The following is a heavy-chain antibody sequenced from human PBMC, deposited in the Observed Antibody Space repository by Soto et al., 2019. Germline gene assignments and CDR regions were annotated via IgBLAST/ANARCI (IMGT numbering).Heavy chain of an antibody. D-gene: IGHD1-7*01. Sequence: QVQLVQSGAVVKKPGASVKVSCKASGYTFTSYAMHWVRQAPGQRLEWMGWINAGNGNTKYSQKFQGRVTITRDTSASTAYMELSSLRSEDTAVYYCARDLTGTTQYYFDYWGQGTLVTVSS. J-gene: IGHJ4*02. CDR2: INAGNGNT. V-gene: IGHV1-3*01. CDR3: ARDLTGTTQYYFDY. CDR1: GYTFTSYA.